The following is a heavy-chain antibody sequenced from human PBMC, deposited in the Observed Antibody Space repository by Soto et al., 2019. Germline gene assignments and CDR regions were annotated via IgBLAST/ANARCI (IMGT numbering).Heavy chain of an antibody. V-gene: IGHV3-23*01. D-gene: IGHD3-10*01. CDR2: ISGSGETP. CDR3: ATERRITRVRRVLKAFHP. J-gene: IGHJ5*02. Sequence: PGGSLRLSCAASGFTFSNYPMSWVRQAPGKGLEWVSGISGSGETPYYADSVKGRFTISRDNYKNMLYLQMNSLRAEDTAVYYCATERRITRVRRVLKAFHPWGQGNLVTVSS. CDR1: GFTFSNYP.